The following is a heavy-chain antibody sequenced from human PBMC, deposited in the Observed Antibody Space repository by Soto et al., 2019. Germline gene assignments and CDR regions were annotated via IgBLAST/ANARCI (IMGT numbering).Heavy chain of an antibody. CDR2: IIPIFHTA. D-gene: IGHD2-2*01. J-gene: IGHJ6*02. V-gene: IGHV1-69*13. Sequence: SVKVSCKASGDTFNSYAISWVRQAPGQGLQWMGGIIPIFHTANYAQKFQARVTMTADESASTAYMELSGLRSEDTAVYYCARVGYCNTTNCLFYHYHYGMDVRGQGTTVTVSS. CDR3: ARVGYCNTTNCLFYHYHYGMDV. CDR1: GDTFNSYA.